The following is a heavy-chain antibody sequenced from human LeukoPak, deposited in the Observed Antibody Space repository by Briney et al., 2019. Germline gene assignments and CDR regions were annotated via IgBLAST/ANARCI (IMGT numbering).Heavy chain of an antibody. CDR1: GFTFGSYA. D-gene: IGHD3-16*02. Sequence: GGSLRLSCAASGFTFGSYAMSWVRQAPGKGLEWVSAISGSGGSTYYADSVKGRFTISRDNSKNTLYLQMNSLRAEDTAVYYCAKDRELSPYYYYYYGMDVWGKGTTVTVSS. CDR3: AKDRELSPYYYYYYGMDV. J-gene: IGHJ6*04. CDR2: ISGSGGST. V-gene: IGHV3-23*01.